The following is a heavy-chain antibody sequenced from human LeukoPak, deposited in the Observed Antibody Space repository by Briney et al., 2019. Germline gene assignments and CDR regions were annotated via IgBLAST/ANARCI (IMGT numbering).Heavy chain of an antibody. CDR3: ARTTWERVGEDDY. Sequence: SVKVSCKASGYTFTSYDINWVRQATGQGLEWMGGIIPIFGTANYAQKFQGRVTITADESTSTAYMELSSLRSEDTAVYYCARTTWERVGEDDYWGQGTLVTVSS. CDR1: GYTFTSYD. D-gene: IGHD1-26*01. J-gene: IGHJ4*02. V-gene: IGHV1-69*13. CDR2: IIPIFGTA.